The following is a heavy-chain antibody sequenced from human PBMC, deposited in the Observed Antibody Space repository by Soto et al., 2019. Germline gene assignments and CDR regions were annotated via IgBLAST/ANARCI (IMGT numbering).Heavy chain of an antibody. D-gene: IGHD3-10*01. V-gene: IGHV3-7*03. CDR2: IKQDGSEK. J-gene: IGHJ6*02. CDR3: ARPEHGSGSYPTEYYYYYGMDV. Sequence: EVQLVESGGGLVQPGGSLRLSCAASGFTFSSYWMSWVRQAPGKGLEWVANIKQDGSEKYYVDSVKGRFTISRDNAKNSLYLQMNSLRAEDTAVYYCARPEHGSGSYPTEYYYYYGMDVWGQGTTVTVSS. CDR1: GFTFSSYW.